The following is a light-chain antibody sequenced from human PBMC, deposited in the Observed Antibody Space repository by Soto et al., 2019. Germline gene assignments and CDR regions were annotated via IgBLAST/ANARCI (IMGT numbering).Light chain of an antibody. V-gene: IGKV2-30*02. CDR3: LQATHWPHT. CDR2: QVS. J-gene: IGKJ2*01. CDR1: RSLVHSDGNIY. Sequence: DVVLTQSPLSLSVTLGQPASISCGSSRSLVHSDGNIYLIWFQQRPGQSPRRLIYQVSNRDSGVPDRFSGSGSVTDFTLKISRVEADDVGVYYCLQATHWPHTFGQGTKVDIK.